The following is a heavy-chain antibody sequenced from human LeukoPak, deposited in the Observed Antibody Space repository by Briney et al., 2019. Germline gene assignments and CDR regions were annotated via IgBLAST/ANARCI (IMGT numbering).Heavy chain of an antibody. D-gene: IGHD3-10*01. CDR3: AREGYYYGSGTPFDY. J-gene: IGHJ4*02. V-gene: IGHV3-53*01. CDR1: GFTVSSNY. CDR2: IYSGGST. Sequence: PGGSLRLSCAASGFTVSSNYMSWVRQAPGKGLEWVSVIYSGGSTYYADSVKGRFTISRDNSKNTLYLQMNSLRAEDTAVYYCAREGYYYGSGTPFDYWGQGTLVTVSS.